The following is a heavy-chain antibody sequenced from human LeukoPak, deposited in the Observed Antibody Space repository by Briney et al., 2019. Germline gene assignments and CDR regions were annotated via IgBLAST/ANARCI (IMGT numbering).Heavy chain of an antibody. Sequence: PSETLSLTCTVSGGSISSYYWSWIRQPPGKGLEWIGYIYYSGSTNYNPSLKSRVTISVDTSKNQFSLKLSSVTAADTAVYYGAREGRDGSDYWGQGTLVTVSS. CDR1: GGSISSYY. CDR2: IYYSGST. CDR3: AREGRDGSDY. J-gene: IGHJ4*02. D-gene: IGHD5-24*01. V-gene: IGHV4-59*01.